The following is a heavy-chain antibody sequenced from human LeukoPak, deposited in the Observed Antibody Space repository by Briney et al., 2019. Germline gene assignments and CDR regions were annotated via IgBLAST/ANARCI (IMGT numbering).Heavy chain of an antibody. Sequence: GGSLRLSCVAPGFTFSHYSMHWVRQAPGKGLEWVAVILYDGSNKDYADSVKGRFTISRDNSKRTLYLQMNSLRAEDTAMYYCARDGLTGTTDGTLDFWGQGTLVTVSS. V-gene: IGHV3-30-3*01. CDR3: ARDGLTGTTDGTLDF. J-gene: IGHJ4*02. CDR2: ILYDGSNK. CDR1: GFTFSHYS. D-gene: IGHD1-20*01.